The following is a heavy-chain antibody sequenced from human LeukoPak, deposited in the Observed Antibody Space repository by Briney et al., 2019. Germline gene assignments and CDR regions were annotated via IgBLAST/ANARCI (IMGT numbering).Heavy chain of an antibody. J-gene: IGHJ4*02. D-gene: IGHD5-24*01. V-gene: IGHV4-59*01. CDR1: GFTFSSYA. CDR2: IYYSGST. Sequence: GSLRLSCAASGFTFSSYAMSWIRQPPGKGLEWIGYIYYSGSTNYNPSLKSRVTISVDTSKNQFSLKLSSVTAADTAVYYCARAAREMATTPDFDYWGQGTLVTVSS. CDR3: ARAAREMATTPDFDY.